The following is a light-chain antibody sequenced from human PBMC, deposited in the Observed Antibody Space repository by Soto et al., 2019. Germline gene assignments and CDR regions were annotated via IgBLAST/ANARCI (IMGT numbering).Light chain of an antibody. V-gene: IGKV3-20*01. CDR2: GAS. CDR3: QQYGSSPPLFT. Sequence: EIVLTQSPGTLSLSPGERATLSCRASQSVSSSYLAWYQQKPGQAPRLLIYGASSRATGIPDRFSGSGSGTYFTLTLSRLEPEDFAVYYCQQYGSSPPLFTFGPGTKVDI. CDR1: QSVSSSY. J-gene: IGKJ3*01.